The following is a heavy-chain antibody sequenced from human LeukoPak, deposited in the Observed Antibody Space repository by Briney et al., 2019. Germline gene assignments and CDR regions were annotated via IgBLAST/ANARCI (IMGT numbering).Heavy chain of an antibody. CDR3: AKGMRQQLARGDWFDP. D-gene: IGHD6-13*01. CDR1: GFTFSNAW. Sequence: GGSLRLSCAASGFTFSNAWMSWVRQAPGKGLEWVSAISGSGGSTYYADSVKGRFTISRDNSKNTLYLQMNSLRAEDTAVYYCAKGMRQQLARGDWFDPWGQGTLVTVSS. J-gene: IGHJ5*02. CDR2: ISGSGGST. V-gene: IGHV3-23*01.